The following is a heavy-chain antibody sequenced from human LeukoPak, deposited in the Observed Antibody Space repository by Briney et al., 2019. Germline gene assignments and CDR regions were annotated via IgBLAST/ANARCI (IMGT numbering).Heavy chain of an antibody. V-gene: IGHV3-30*04. CDR1: GFTFSSYA. D-gene: IGHD3-22*01. CDR2: ISYDGSNK. CDR3: ARVCEAYDSSGYGLGY. J-gene: IGHJ4*02. Sequence: GRSLRLSCAASGFTFSSYAMHGVRQAPGKGLEWVAVISYDGSNKYYADSVKGRFTISRDNSKNTLYLQMNSLRAEDTAVYYCARVCEAYDSSGYGLGYWGQGTLVTVSS.